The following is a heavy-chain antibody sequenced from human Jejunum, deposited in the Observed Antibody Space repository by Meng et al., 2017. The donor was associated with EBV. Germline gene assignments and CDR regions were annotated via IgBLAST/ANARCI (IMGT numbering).Heavy chain of an antibody. CDR2: VSGSGGNT. J-gene: IGHJ4*02. V-gene: IGHV3-23*01. Sequence: EVQLLESGGVWVQPGGSLSLSCAASGLTFSSYPMSWVRQAPGKGLEWVSTVSGSGGNTYYADSVKGRFTISRDISKNTLYLQMNSLTAEDTAIYYCAKLLKYWGQGTLVTVSS. CDR3: AKLLKY. CDR1: GLTFSSYP.